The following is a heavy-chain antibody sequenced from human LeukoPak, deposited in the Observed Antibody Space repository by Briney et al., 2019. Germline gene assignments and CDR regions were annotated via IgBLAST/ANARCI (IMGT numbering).Heavy chain of an antibody. Sequence: GGSLRLSCAASGFTFSSYAMHWVRQAPGKGLEWVAVISYDGSNKYYADSVKGRFTISRDNSKNTLYLQMNSLRAEDTAVYYCAGLTVTTKLDYWGQGTLVTVSS. CDR2: ISYDGSNK. D-gene: IGHD4-17*01. CDR3: AGLTVTTKLDY. CDR1: GFTFSSYA. J-gene: IGHJ4*02. V-gene: IGHV3-30-3*01.